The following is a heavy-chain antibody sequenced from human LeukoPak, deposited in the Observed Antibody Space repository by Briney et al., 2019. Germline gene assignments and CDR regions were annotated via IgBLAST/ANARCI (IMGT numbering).Heavy chain of an antibody. D-gene: IGHD2-21*02. Sequence: ASVKVSCKSSGYTFSEHYVHWVRQAPGQGPEWMGWVNPKTGGTTVAPSFQGRVTMTRDTSIDSAHMELTRLLSDDTAVYYCATSVLTRGNLRTVGPGGWFDSWGQGTLVTVSS. CDR1: GYTFSEHY. CDR3: ATSVLTRGNLRTVGPGGWFDS. CDR2: VNPKTGGT. J-gene: IGHJ5*01. V-gene: IGHV1-2*02.